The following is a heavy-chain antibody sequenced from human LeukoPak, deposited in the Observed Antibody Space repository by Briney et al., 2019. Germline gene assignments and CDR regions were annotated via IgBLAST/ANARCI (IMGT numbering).Heavy chain of an antibody. D-gene: IGHD3-10*02. CDR1: GFTFSSYE. Sequence: GGSLRLSCAASGFTFSSYEVNWVRQAPGKGLGWVSYISSSGSTIYYSDSVKGRFTISRDNAKNSLYLQMNSLRAEDTAVYYCAELGITMIGGVWGKGTTVTISS. J-gene: IGHJ6*04. CDR3: AELGITMIGGV. V-gene: IGHV3-48*03. CDR2: ISSSGSTI.